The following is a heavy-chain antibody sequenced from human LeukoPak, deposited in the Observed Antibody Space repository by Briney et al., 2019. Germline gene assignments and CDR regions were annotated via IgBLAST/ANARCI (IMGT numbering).Heavy chain of an antibody. V-gene: IGHV1-18*01. CDR2: ISAYNGNT. CDR3: ARDGVHFSGKAPFYPFDY. Sequence: ASVKVSCKASGYTFTSYGISWVRQAPGQGLEWMGWISAYNGNTNYAQKLQGRVTMTTDTSTSTAYMELRSLRSDDTAVYYCARDGVHFSGKAPFYPFDYWGQGTLVTVSS. D-gene: IGHD2-15*01. J-gene: IGHJ4*02. CDR1: GYTFTSYG.